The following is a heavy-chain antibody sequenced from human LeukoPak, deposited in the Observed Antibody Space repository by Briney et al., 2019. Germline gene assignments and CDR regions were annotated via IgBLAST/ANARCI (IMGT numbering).Heavy chain of an antibody. D-gene: IGHD6-19*01. V-gene: IGHV3-48*01. CDR2: ISSSSSTI. CDR3: ARVSGWYSAYFDY. Sequence: PGGSLRLSCAASGFTFSSYSMTWVRQAPGKGLEWVSYISSSSSTIYYADSVKGRFTISRDNAKNSLYLQMNSLRAEDTAVYYCARVSGWYSAYFDYWGQGTLVTVSS. CDR1: GFTFSSYS. J-gene: IGHJ4*02.